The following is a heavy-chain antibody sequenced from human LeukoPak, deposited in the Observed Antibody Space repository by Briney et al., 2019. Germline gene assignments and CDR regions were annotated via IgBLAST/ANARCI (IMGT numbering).Heavy chain of an antibody. CDR1: GYNFTTSY. CDR3: MASRASFDY. D-gene: IGHD5-24*01. V-gene: IGHV1-46*01. CDR2: INPIAGSS. J-gene: IGHJ4*02. Sequence: ASVKVSCKASGYNFTTSYLHWVRQAPGQGLEWMGIINPIAGSSTYAQKFQDRVSMTRDTSTSTVYMELSSLRSDDTAVYYCMASRASFDYWGQGSLVTVSS.